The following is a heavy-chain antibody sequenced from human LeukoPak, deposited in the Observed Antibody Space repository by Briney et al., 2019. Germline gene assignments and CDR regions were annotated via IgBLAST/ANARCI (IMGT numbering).Heavy chain of an antibody. J-gene: IGHJ4*02. Sequence: SVTLSLTCTVTGPSISGYYWTWIRQPPGKGPEGVGNIFHSGSTNYNPSLKSLVTISLESSKKQFSLRLTSVTAEDTAVYYCAGEGDYWHRFDDWGRGTLVTVSS. D-gene: IGHD4-17*01. CDR2: IFHSGST. CDR1: GPSISGYY. V-gene: IGHV4-59*07. CDR3: AGEGDYWHRFDD.